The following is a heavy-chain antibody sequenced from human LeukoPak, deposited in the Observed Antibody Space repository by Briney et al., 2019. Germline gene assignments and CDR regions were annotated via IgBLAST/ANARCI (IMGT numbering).Heavy chain of an antibody. CDR3: ARDRASAGGFDY. Sequence: SETLSLTCSVSGGSISPYYWSWIRQPPGKGLEWIGYIYYSGTTNYNPSLQSRVTISVATSKNQFSLKLSSVTAADTALYYCARDRASAGGFDYWGQGTLVAVSS. D-gene: IGHD2-15*01. V-gene: IGHV4-59*01. CDR1: GGSISPYY. CDR2: IYYSGTT. J-gene: IGHJ4*02.